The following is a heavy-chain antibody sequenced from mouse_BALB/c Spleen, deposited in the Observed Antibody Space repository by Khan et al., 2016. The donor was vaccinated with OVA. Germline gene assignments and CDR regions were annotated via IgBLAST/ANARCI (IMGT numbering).Heavy chain of an antibody. V-gene: IGHV1-20*01. CDR3: TRIYRSDFDY. D-gene: IGHD1-1*01. CDR1: GYSFTGYF. Sequence: VQLKQSGPELVRPWASVKISCTASGYSFTGYFMNWVMQSYGKSLEWIGRINPHIGETFYNQRFKDKVTLTVDESSSPVLLELRCLTSEDSAVYYYTRIYRSDFDYWGQGTTLTVSS. J-gene: IGHJ2*01. CDR2: INPHIGET.